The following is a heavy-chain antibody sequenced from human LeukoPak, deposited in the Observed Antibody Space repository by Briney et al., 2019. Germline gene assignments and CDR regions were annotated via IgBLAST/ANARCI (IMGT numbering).Heavy chain of an antibody. CDR1: GFTLSSYN. J-gene: IGHJ1*01. CDR3: ARASITGTEYFRH. CDR2: IRNSGNTI. V-gene: IGHV3-48*04. D-gene: IGHD1/OR15-1a*01. Sequence: GGSLRLSCAVSGFTLSSYNTNWVRQAPGKGLEWVSYIRNSGNTIYYADSVKGRFTISRDNAKNSLYLQVNSLRAEDTAVYYCARASITGTEYFRHWGQGTLVTVSS.